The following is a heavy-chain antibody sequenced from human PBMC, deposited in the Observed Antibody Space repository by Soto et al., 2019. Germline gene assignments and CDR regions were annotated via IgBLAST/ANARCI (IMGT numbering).Heavy chain of an antibody. Sequence: QVQLVQSGAEVKKPGASVKVSCKASGYTFTSYAMHWVRQAPGQRLEWMGWINAGNGNTKYSQKFQGRVTITRDTSVSNAYMEMSSLSSADTAVYYCARGGLVISYYWGQVTLVTVSS. CDR2: INAGNGNT. D-gene: IGHD3-9*01. CDR3: ARGGLVISYY. CDR1: GYTFTSYA. V-gene: IGHV1-3*01. J-gene: IGHJ4*02.